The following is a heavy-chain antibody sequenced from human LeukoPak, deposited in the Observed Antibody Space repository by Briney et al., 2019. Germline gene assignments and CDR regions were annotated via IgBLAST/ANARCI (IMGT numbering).Heavy chain of an antibody. CDR1: GGSITTYY. Sequence: SETLSLTCTVSGGSITTYYWNWIRQPAGKGLEWLGRIYAGGSTNYNPSLKSRVAMSVYTSKNQFSLKLTPVTAADTALYYCARGDCSTTNCYFDYWGQGTLVTVSS. J-gene: IGHJ4*02. CDR3: ARGDCSTTNCYFDY. D-gene: IGHD2-2*01. V-gene: IGHV4-4*07. CDR2: IYAGGST.